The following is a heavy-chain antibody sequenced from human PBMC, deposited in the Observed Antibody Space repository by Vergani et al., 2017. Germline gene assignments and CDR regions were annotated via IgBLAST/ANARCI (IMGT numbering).Heavy chain of an antibody. J-gene: IGHJ5*02. D-gene: IGHD2-2*01. CDR3: ARRRYCSSTSCYFHWFDP. CDR2: IYYSGST. CDR1: GGSISSGDYY. Sequence: QVQLQESGPGLVKPSQTLSLTCTVSGGSISSGDYYWSWIRQPPGKGLEWIGYIYYSGSTYSNPSLKSRVTISVDTSKNQFALKLSSVTAADTAVYYCARRRYCSSTSCYFHWFDPWGQGTLVTVSS. V-gene: IGHV4-30-4*01.